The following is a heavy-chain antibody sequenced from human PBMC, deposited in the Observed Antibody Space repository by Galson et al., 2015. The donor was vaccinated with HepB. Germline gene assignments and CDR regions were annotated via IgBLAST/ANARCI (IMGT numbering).Heavy chain of an antibody. CDR3: ASYGSGSYMTYYYYYGMDV. J-gene: IGHJ6*02. V-gene: IGHV3-23*01. CDR2: ISGSGGST. D-gene: IGHD3-10*01. CDR1: GFTFSSYA. Sequence: SLRLSCAASGFTFSSYAMSWVGQAPGKGLEWVSAISGSGGSTYYADSVKGRFTISRDNSKNALYLQMNSLRAEDTAVYYCASYGSGSYMTYYYYYGMDVWGQGTTVTVSS.